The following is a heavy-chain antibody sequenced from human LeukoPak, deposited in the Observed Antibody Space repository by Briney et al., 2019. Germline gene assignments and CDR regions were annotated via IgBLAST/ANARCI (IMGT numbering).Heavy chain of an antibody. CDR1: GFSFTTYE. D-gene: IGHD4-23*01. CDR3: ARVGLYYGDKWGLAY. Sequence: GGSLRLSCAASGFSFTTYEMSWVRQAPGQGLEWLSSISSGGKSMFYADSVKGRFTISRDSAKNSLYLHMNSLGVEDTAVYYCARVGLYYGDKWGLAYWGRGTLVTVSS. J-gene: IGHJ4*02. CDR2: ISSGGKSM. V-gene: IGHV3-48*03.